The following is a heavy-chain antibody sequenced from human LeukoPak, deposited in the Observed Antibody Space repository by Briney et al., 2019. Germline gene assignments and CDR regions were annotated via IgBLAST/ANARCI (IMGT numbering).Heavy chain of an antibody. V-gene: IGHV4-59*08. CDR1: GGSVSSYY. J-gene: IGHJ5*02. Sequence: SETLSLTCTVSGGSVSSYYWSWIRQPPGKGLEWIGYIYYTGSTKYNPSLKSRVTISVDTSMNQFSLNLSSVTAADTVVYYCARHLISADYYNWFDPWGQGTLVTVSS. D-gene: IGHD3-10*01. CDR3: ARHLISADYYNWFDP. CDR2: IYYTGST.